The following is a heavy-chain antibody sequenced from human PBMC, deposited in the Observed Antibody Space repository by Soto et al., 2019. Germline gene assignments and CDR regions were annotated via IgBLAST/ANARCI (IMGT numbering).Heavy chain of an antibody. CDR1: GFTFSNYA. CDR3: AKVSLGATTITDYYYYGLDV. V-gene: IGHV3-23*01. Sequence: GGSLRLSCAASGFTFSNYAMTWVRQTPGKGLEWVSGISGSGGGTYYADSVKGRFTISRDSSKSTLYLQMNGLRAGDTAVYYCAKVSLGATTITDYYYYGLDVWGQGTTVTVYS. D-gene: IGHD1-26*01. CDR2: ISGSGGGT. J-gene: IGHJ6*02.